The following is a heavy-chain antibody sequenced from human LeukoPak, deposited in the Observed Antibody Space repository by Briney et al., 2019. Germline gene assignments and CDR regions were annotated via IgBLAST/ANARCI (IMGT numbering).Heavy chain of an antibody. J-gene: IGHJ4*02. CDR1: GFIFSDHW. CDR3: VRERNNFWSGHHSIFDS. V-gene: IGHV3-74*01. D-gene: IGHD3-3*01. Sequence: GGSLRLSCAASGFIFSDHWMHWVRQAPGKGLVWLSCINNDGSSTIYADSVKGRFTFSRDNAENTLFLEMSSLRVEDTAVYYCVRERNNFWSGHHSIFDSWGQGTLVTVSS. CDR2: INNDGSST.